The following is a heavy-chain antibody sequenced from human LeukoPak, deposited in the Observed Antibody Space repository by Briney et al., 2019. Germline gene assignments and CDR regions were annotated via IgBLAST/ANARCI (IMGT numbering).Heavy chain of an antibody. CDR3: AGVRFNSSGYRS. V-gene: IGHV4-34*01. CDR2: INHSGST. Sequence: SETLSLTCAVYGGSFSGYYWSWIRQPPGKGLEWIGEINHSGSTNYNPSLKSRVTISVDTSKNQFSLKLSSVTAADTAVYYCAGVRFNSSGYRSWGQGTLVTVSS. D-gene: IGHD3-22*01. CDR1: GGSFSGYY. J-gene: IGHJ4*02.